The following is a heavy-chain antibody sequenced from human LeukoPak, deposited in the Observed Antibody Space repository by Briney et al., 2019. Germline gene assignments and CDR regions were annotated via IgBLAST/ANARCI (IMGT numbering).Heavy chain of an antibody. CDR3: ARDQTVTTSHAFDI. V-gene: IGHV3-53*01. D-gene: IGHD4-17*01. Sequence: PGGSLRLSCAASGFTVSSNYMSWVRQAPGKGLEWVSVIYSGGSPYYADSVKGRFTISRDNSENTLYLQMNSLRAEDTAVYYCARDQTVTTSHAFDIWGQGTMVTVSS. J-gene: IGHJ3*02. CDR1: GFTVSSNY. CDR2: IYSGGSP.